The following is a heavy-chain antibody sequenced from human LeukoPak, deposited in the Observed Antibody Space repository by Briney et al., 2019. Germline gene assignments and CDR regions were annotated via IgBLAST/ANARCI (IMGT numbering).Heavy chain of an antibody. CDR1: GGAFSSYA. Sequence: AASVKVSCKASGGAFSSYAISWVRLAPGQGLEWMGRIIPILGIANYAQKFQGRVTITADKSTSTAYMELSSLRSEDTAVYYCERDRVLVGLDYWGQGTLVTVSS. J-gene: IGHJ4*02. CDR3: ERDRVLVGLDY. V-gene: IGHV1-69*04. D-gene: IGHD6-13*01. CDR2: IIPILGIA.